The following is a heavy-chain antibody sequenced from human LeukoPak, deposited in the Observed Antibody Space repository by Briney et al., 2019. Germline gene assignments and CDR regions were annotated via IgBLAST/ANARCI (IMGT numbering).Heavy chain of an antibody. Sequence: PGGSLRLSCAASGFTFSSYAMSWVRQAPGKGLEWVSAISGSGGSTYYADSVKGRFTTSRDNSKNTLYLQMNSLRAEDTAVYYCAKGRYGDYTYFDYWGQGTLVTVSS. J-gene: IGHJ4*02. CDR1: GFTFSSYA. CDR2: ISGSGGST. CDR3: AKGRYGDYTYFDY. V-gene: IGHV3-23*01. D-gene: IGHD4-17*01.